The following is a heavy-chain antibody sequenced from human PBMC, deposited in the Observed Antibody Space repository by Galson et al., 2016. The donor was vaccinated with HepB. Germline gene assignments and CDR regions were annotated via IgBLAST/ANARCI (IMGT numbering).Heavy chain of an antibody. CDR2: INPHSGST. Sequence: SVKVSCKASGNTFTGDYLHWVRQAPGRGLEWMGRINPHSGSTVYEQKFRGRITMTRDTAIGTAYMELNRLTSDDTAVYFCASSGYYSDLNYWGQGTTVIVS. V-gene: IGHV1-2*06. J-gene: IGHJ6*02. D-gene: IGHD3-22*01. CDR1: GNTFTGDY. CDR3: ASSGYYSDLNY.